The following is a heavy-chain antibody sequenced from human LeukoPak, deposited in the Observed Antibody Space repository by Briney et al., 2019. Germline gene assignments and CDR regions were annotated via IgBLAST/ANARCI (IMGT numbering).Heavy chain of an antibody. Sequence: PSETLSLTCTVSGGSISSSSYYWGWIRQPPGKGLEWIGSIYYSGSTYYNPSLKSRVTISVDTSKNQFSLKLSSVTAADTAVYYCARTSIAARRSDYWGQGTLVIVSS. CDR3: ARTSIAARRSDY. J-gene: IGHJ4*02. V-gene: IGHV4-39*01. D-gene: IGHD6-6*01. CDR1: GGSISSSSYY. CDR2: IYYSGST.